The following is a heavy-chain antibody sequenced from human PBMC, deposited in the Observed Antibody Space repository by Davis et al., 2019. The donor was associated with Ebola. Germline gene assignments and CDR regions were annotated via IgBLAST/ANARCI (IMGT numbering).Heavy chain of an antibody. CDR3: ARGESTVTSFYYQYGLGV. CDR2: INHRGRT. CDR1: GGSFSGYY. V-gene: IGHV4-34*01. J-gene: IGHJ6*02. Sequence: MPSETLSLTCAVSGGSFSGYYWNWIRQSPGKGLEWIGEINHRGRTRYNPSLKSRVTISGDPSKNQFSLKVTSVTAADTAVYFCARGESTVTSFYYQYGLGVWGQGTTVTVSS. D-gene: IGHD4-17*01.